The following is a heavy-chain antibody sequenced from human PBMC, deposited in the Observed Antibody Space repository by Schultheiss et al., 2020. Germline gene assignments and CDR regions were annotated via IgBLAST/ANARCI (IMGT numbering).Heavy chain of an antibody. V-gene: IGHV3-15*01. CDR3: TTDTAMVIEVDY. J-gene: IGHJ4*02. CDR2: IKSKTDGGTT. Sequence: GESLKISCAASGFTFSNAWMSWVRQAPGKGLEWVGRIKSKTDGGTTDYAAPVKGRFTISRDDSKNTLYLQMNSLKTEDTAVYYCTTDTAMVIEVDYWGQGTLVTVSS. D-gene: IGHD5-18*01. CDR1: GFTFSNAW.